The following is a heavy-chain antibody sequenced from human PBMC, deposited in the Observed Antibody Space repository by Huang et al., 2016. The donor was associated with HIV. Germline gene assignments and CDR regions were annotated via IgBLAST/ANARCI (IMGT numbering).Heavy chain of an antibody. D-gene: IGHD3-22*01. Sequence: QVQLVQSGAEVKKPGSSVKVSCKASGGSFRNFAIGWVRQAPGQGLEWMGGTIPTLGTAKDSQKFQGRVTIIADESTSKAYMELSSLRSEDTAVYYCAPVDYYDTSGPQRGYFDNWGQGTLVTVSS. CDR1: GGSFRNFA. CDR2: TIPTLGTA. V-gene: IGHV1-69*01. J-gene: IGHJ4*02. CDR3: APVDYYDTSGPQRGYFDN.